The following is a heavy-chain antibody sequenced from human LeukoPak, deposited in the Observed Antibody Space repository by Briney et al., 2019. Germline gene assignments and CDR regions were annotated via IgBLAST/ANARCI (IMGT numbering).Heavy chain of an antibody. V-gene: IGHV3-23*01. CDR3: ASPGDVFDI. CDR2: ISGSGGST. J-gene: IGHJ3*02. CDR1: GFTFGSYA. Sequence: PGGSLRLSCAASGFTFGSYAMSWVRQAPGKGLEWVSAISGSGGSTYYADSVKGRFTTSRDNSKNTLYLQMSSLRAEDTAVYYCASPGDVFDIWGQGTMVTVSS.